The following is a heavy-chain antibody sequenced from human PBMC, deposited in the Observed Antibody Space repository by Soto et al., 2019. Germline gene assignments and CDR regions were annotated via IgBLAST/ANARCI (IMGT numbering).Heavy chain of an antibody. V-gene: IGHV1-69*13. CDR2: IIPIFGTA. J-gene: IGHJ3*02. CDR3: AREDSSGYSLAGTDAFDI. CDR1: GGTFSSCA. Sequence: SVKVSWEASGGTFSSCAICWVRQATGQGLEWMGGIIPIFGTANYAQKFQGRVTITADESTSTAYMELSSLRSEDTAVYYCAREDSSGYSLAGTDAFDIWGQGTMVTVSS. D-gene: IGHD3-22*01.